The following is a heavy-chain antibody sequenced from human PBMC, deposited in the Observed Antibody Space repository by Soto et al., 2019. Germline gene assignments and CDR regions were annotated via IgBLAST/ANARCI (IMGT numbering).Heavy chain of an antibody. D-gene: IGHD3-16*01. Sequence: EVQLLESGGGLVQPGGSLRLSCVGSGIVFSNYAMSWVRQAPGKGLEWVSIVSASGRSRYHADSVKGRFTISRDNSKNTLYLHMTNLRAEDTAVYYCAKDGNWLDVYYDVWGQGTPVTVSS. CDR3: AKDGNWLDVYYDV. J-gene: IGHJ4*02. CDR1: GIVFSNYA. V-gene: IGHV3-23*01. CDR2: VSASGRSR.